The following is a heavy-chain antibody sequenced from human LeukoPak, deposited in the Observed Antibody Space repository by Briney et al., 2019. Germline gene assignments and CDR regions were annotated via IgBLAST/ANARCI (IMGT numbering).Heavy chain of an antibody. CDR3: ARDSTRYYDFWSDYYYYGMDV. J-gene: IGHJ6*02. Sequence: SVKVSCKASGGTFSSYAISWVGQAPGQGLEWMGRIIPIFGIANYAQKFQGRVTITADKSTSTAYMELSSLRSEDTAVYYCARDSTRYYDFWSDYYYYGMDVWGQGTTVTVSS. CDR2: IIPIFGIA. V-gene: IGHV1-69*04. CDR1: GGTFSSYA. D-gene: IGHD3-3*01.